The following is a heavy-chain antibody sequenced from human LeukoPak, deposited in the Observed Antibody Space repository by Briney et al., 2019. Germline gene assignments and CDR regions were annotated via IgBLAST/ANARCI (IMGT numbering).Heavy chain of an antibody. D-gene: IGHD4/OR15-4a*01. CDR3: ARDVDYANPRHDY. V-gene: IGHV3-7*01. J-gene: IGHJ4*02. CDR1: GFTFSSYS. Sequence: GGSLRLSCAASGFTFSSYSMNWVRQAPGKGLEWVANINLDGSQKYYVDSLKGRFTISRDNAKNSLYLQMDSLRVEDTAVYYCARDVDYANPRHDYWGQGTLVTVSS. CDR2: INLDGSQK.